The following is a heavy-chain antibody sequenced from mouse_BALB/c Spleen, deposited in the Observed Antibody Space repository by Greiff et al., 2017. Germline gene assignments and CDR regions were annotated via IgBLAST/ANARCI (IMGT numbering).Heavy chain of an antibody. CDR2: INPSNGGT. CDR3: ARKEYGNFDY. CDR1: GYTFTSYY. V-gene: IGHV1S81*02. J-gene: IGHJ2*01. D-gene: IGHD2-10*02. Sequence: QVQLQQSGAELVKPGASVKLSCKASGYTFTSYYMYWVKQRPGQGLEWIGGINPSNGGTNFNEKFKSKATLTVDKSSSTAYMQLSSLTSEDSAVYYCARKEYGNFDYWGQGTTLTVSS.